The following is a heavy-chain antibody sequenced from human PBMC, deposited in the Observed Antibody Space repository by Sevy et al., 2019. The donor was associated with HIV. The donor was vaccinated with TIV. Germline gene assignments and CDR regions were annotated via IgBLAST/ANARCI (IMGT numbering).Heavy chain of an antibody. CDR2: ISPNGGST. J-gene: IGHJ4*01. CDR1: GLSFNTYV. CDR3: SKESLDGYY. Sequence: GGSLRLSCAASGLSFNTYVMSWVRQAPGKGLQWVSTISPNGGSTYYADSVKGRFTISRDNSRNTVFLQVNSLRAEDTAVYYCSKESLDGYYWGHGTLVTVSS. V-gene: IGHV3-23*01. D-gene: IGHD2-21*01.